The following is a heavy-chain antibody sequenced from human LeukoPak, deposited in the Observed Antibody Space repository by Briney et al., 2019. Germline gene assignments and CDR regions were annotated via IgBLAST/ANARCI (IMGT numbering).Heavy chain of an antibody. CDR1: GFTFSSYS. V-gene: IGHV3-21*01. CDR3: ASPRGYSALDAFDI. D-gene: IGHD5-18*01. Sequence: GGSLRLSCAASGFTFSSYSMNWVRQAPGKGLEWVSSISSSSSYIYYADSVKGRFTISRDNAKNSLYLQMNSLRAEDTAVYYCASPRGYSALDAFDIWGQGTMVTVSS. J-gene: IGHJ3*02. CDR2: ISSSSSYI.